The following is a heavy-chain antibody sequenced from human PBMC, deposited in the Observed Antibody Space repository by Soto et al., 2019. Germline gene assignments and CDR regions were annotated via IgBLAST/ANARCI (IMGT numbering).Heavy chain of an antibody. CDR1: GGLFSSYA. J-gene: IGHJ4*02. CDR2: IIPVFDTV. Sequence: QEQLVQSGAEVKKSGSSVKVSCKDTGGLFSSYAVSWVRQAPGQGLEWMGGIIPVFDTVYYAQKFQGRVTITADESTNTAYRELSGLRSDDRAMYYCARGERVYVCFNEFWGQGTLVTVSS. D-gene: IGHD3-16*01. CDR3: ARGERVYVCFNEF. V-gene: IGHV1-69*01.